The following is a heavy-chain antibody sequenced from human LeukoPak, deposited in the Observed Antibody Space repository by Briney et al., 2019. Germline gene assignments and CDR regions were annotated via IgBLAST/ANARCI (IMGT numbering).Heavy chain of an antibody. CDR2: ISSSSSYI. CDR3: ARGGYYDSSAPSEFDP. CDR1: GFTFSSYS. V-gene: IGHV3-21*01. J-gene: IGHJ5*02. D-gene: IGHD3-22*01. Sequence: PGGSLRLSCAASGFTFSSYSMNWVRQAPGKGLEWVSSISSSSSYIYYADSVKGRFTISRDNAKNSLYLQMNSLRAEDTAVYYCARGGYYDSSAPSEFDPWGQGTLVTVSS.